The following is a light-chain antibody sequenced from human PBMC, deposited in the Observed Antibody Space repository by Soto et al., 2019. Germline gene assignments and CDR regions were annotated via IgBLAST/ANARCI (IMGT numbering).Light chain of an antibody. V-gene: IGKV3-15*01. CDR2: GAS. CDR3: QQSDRWPLT. CDR1: QSIGIN. Sequence: IVMTQSPATLSVSPGERATLSCRASQSIGINLAWYQHKPGQAPRLLIYGASTRATGIPARFSGSGSGTEFTLTISTLQSEDLAVYYCQQSDRWPLTFGQGTKPEIK. J-gene: IGKJ2*01.